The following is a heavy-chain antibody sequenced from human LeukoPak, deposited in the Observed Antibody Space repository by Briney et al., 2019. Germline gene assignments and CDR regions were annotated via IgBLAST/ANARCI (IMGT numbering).Heavy chain of an antibody. V-gene: IGHV3-11*04. J-gene: IGHJ4*02. CDR3: ARFIAAPYYFDY. CDR1: GFTFSDYY. CDR2: ISSSGSTI. Sequence: GGSLRLSCAASGFTFSDYYMSWIRQAPGKGLEWVSYISSSGSTIYYADSVKGRFAISRDNAKNSLYLQMNSLRAEDTAVYYCARFIAAPYYFDYWGRGTLVTVSS. D-gene: IGHD6-13*01.